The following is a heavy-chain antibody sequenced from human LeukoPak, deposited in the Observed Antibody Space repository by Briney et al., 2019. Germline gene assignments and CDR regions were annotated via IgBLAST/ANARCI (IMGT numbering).Heavy chain of an antibody. Sequence: GGSLRLSCAASGFTFSSYGMHWVRQAPGKGLEWVAFIRYDGSNKYYADSVKGRFTISRDNSKNMLYLQMNSLRAEDTAVYYCAKDHKAVAGTNYFDYWGQGTLVTVSS. D-gene: IGHD6-19*01. J-gene: IGHJ4*02. V-gene: IGHV3-30*02. CDR2: IRYDGSNK. CDR3: AKDHKAVAGTNYFDY. CDR1: GFTFSSYG.